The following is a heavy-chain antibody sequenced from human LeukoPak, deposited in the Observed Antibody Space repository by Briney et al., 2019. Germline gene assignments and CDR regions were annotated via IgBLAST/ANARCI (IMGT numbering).Heavy chain of an antibody. D-gene: IGHD3-10*01. Sequence: ASVKVSCKASGYTFTSYGISWVRQAPGQGLEWMGWISAYNGNTNYAQKLQGRVTMTTDTSTSTAYMELRSLRSDDTAVYYCARGVVWGVTSYYYYGMDVWGKGTTVTVSS. J-gene: IGHJ6*04. V-gene: IGHV1-18*04. CDR1: GYTFTSYG. CDR2: ISAYNGNT. CDR3: ARGVVWGVTSYYYYGMDV.